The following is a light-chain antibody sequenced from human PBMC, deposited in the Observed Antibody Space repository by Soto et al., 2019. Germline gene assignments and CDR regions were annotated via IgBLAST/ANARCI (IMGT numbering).Light chain of an antibody. CDR3: QQYYSYPRT. CDR2: DAS. CDR1: QSVGSS. V-gene: IGKV3-15*01. J-gene: IGKJ1*01. Sequence: EIVLTQTPSTLSGSPVERATLSFRASQSVGSSLAWYRQKPGQTPRLLIYDASTRATGIPARFSGSGSGTEFTLTISCLQSEDFATYYCQQYYSYPRTFGQGTKVDIK.